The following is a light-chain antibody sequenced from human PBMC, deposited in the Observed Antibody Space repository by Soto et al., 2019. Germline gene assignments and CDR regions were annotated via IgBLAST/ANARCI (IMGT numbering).Light chain of an antibody. CDR3: QSYDSSLSGWV. V-gene: IGLV1-40*01. J-gene: IGLJ3*02. Sequence: QSVLTQPPSVSGAPGQRVTIACTGSRSNIGAGYDVHWYQQLPGTAPKFLIYGNSNRPSGVPDRFSGSKSGTSASLAITGLQAEDEADYYCQSYDSSLSGWVFGGRTKLTVL. CDR1: RSNIGAGYD. CDR2: GNS.